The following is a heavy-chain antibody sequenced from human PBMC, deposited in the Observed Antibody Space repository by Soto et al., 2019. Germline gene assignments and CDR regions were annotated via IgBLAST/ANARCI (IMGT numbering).Heavy chain of an antibody. J-gene: IGHJ5*02. D-gene: IGHD3-9*01. Sequence: WTWIRQRPGKALEWVGSIFYTGSTYYNSSLKSRLTMSVDASTNQFSLKLTSVTSADTAVYYCARVFYGLLTKTNWFDPWGQGTLVTVSS. V-gene: IGHV4-31*02. CDR2: IFYTGST. CDR3: ARVFYGLLTKTNWFDP.